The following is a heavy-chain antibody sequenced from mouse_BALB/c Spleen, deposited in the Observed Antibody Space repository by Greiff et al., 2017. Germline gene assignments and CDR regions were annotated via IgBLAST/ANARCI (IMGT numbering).Heavy chain of an antibody. CDR2: INSDGGST. CDR1: EYEFPSHD. V-gene: IGHV5-2*03. Sequence: EVKLVESGGGLVQPGESLKLSCDSTEYEFPSHDMSWVRKTPEKRLELVAAINSDGGSTYYPDTMERRFIISRDNTKKTLYLQMSSLRSEDTALYYCARRERYIWFAYWGQGTLVTVSA. CDR3: ARRERYIWFAY. J-gene: IGHJ3*01.